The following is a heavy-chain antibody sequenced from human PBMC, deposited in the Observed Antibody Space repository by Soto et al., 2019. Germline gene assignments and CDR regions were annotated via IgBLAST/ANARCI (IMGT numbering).Heavy chain of an antibody. CDR1: GGSISRYY. CDR3: ARARYYGSGSYYFLRGFDP. CDR2: IYYSGST. V-gene: IGHV4-59*12. D-gene: IGHD3-10*01. Sequence: SETLSLTCTVSGGSISRYYWSWIRQPPGKGLEWIGYIYYSGSTNYNPSLKSRVTISVDTSKNQFSLKLSSVTAADTAVYYCARARYYGSGSYYFLRGFDPWGQGTLVTVSS. J-gene: IGHJ5*02.